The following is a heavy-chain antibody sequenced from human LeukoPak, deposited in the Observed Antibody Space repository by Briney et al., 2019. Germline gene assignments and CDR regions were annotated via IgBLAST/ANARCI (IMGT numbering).Heavy chain of an antibody. D-gene: IGHD2-2*01. J-gene: IGHJ5*02. CDR1: GFTFSTYA. CDR3: AKEGDKYPNNWFDP. CDR2: ISDSGTET. Sequence: GGSLRLSCAASGFTFSTYAMSWVRQAPGKGLEWVSAISDSGTETYYADSVKGRFTISRDNSKNTVHLQMNSLRADDTAVYYCAKEGDKYPNNWFDPWGQGTLVTVSS. V-gene: IGHV3-23*01.